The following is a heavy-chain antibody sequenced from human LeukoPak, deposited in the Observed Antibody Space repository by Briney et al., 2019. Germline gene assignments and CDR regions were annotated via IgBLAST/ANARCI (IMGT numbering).Heavy chain of an antibody. D-gene: IGHD2-15*01. J-gene: IGHJ4*02. V-gene: IGHV3-20*04. CDR2: IHWDGGST. Sequence: PGGSLRLSCAASGFTFDDYGMSWVRQAPGKGLEWVSGIHWDGGSTGYADSVKSRFTISRDSAKNSLYLQMNSLRAEDTALYYCARDLHFGATGQVRFDHWGRGTLVTVSS. CDR1: GFTFDDYG. CDR3: ARDLHFGATGQVRFDH.